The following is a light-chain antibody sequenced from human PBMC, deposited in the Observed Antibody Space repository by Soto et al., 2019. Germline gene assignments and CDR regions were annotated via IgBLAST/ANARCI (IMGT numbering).Light chain of an antibody. CDR3: QHYNTYPYT. CDR1: QSINSW. V-gene: IGKV1-5*03. J-gene: IGKJ2*01. CDR2: RAS. Sequence: DTQMTQSPSTLSASVGDRVTITCRASQSINSWLAWYQQKPGKAPNLLIHRASTLQSRVPSRFSGSGSGTEFTLTITGLQPDDFATYYCQHYNTYPYTFGQGTKLEIK.